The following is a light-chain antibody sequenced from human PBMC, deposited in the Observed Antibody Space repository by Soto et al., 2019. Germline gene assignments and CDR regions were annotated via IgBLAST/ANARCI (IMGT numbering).Light chain of an antibody. CDR1: QSVSSSY. J-gene: IGKJ2*01. CDR3: QQFGTSPMFT. V-gene: IGKV3-20*01. CDR2: GAS. Sequence: EIVLTQSPGTLSLSPGERATLSCRASQSVSSSYLAWYRQRPGQAPRLLIFGASSRATGVPDRFSGTGSGTDLTLTISRLEPEDFVVYYCQQFGTSPMFTFGQGTKLEI.